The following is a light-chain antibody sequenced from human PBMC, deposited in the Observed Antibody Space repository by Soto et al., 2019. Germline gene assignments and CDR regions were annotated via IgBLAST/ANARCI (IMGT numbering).Light chain of an antibody. V-gene: IGKV1-5*03. CDR2: KAS. Sequence: DIQMTQSPSTLSASVGDRITITCRASQSISNWLAWYQQKPEKAPHLLIYKASNLESGVPSTFSGSGSGTEFTLTISSLQPDDFATYYCQQYKSYPLTFGGGTKVEIK. CDR3: QQYKSYPLT. J-gene: IGKJ4*01. CDR1: QSISNW.